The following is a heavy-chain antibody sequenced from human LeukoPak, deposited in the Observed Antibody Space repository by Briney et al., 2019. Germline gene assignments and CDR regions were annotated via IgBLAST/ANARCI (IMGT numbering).Heavy chain of an antibody. CDR1: GYTFTSYD. Sequence: ASVKVSCKASGYTFTSYDINWVRQATGQGLEWMGWMNPNSGNTGYAQKFQGRVTMTRNTSISTAYMELSSLRSEDTAVYYCARGPSYCSSTSCGPKDNTFDPWGQGTLVTVSS. J-gene: IGHJ5*02. CDR2: MNPNSGNT. D-gene: IGHD2-2*01. CDR3: ARGPSYCSSTSCGPKDNTFDP. V-gene: IGHV1-8*01.